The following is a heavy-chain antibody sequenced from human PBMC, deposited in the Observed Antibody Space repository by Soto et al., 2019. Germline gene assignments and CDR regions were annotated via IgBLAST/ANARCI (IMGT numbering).Heavy chain of an antibody. J-gene: IGHJ5*01. V-gene: IGHV4-30-4*01. CDR1: GDSISTVDYF. CDR3: ARGRYCLTGRGFPNWFDS. CDR2: IYKSATT. D-gene: IGHD2-15*01. Sequence: ASETLSLTCSVSGDSISTVDYFWALIRQPPGQALEYIGYIYKSATTYYNPSFESRVAISLDTSKSQFSLNVTSVTAADTAVYFCARGRYCLTGRGFPNWFDSWGQGTLVTVSS.